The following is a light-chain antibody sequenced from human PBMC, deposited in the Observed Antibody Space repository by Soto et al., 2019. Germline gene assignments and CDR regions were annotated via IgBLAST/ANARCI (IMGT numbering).Light chain of an antibody. CDR3: QQYDNAPLT. Sequence: IVLTQSPGTLSLSPGEGATLSCRASQSLSRNYLAWYQHKPGQAPRLLIYTASNRATGVPPRFSGSGSGTDFTLTISRLEPEDFALYYCQQYDNAPLTFGQGTKVEI. CDR1: QSLSRNY. J-gene: IGKJ1*01. V-gene: IGKV3-20*01. CDR2: TAS.